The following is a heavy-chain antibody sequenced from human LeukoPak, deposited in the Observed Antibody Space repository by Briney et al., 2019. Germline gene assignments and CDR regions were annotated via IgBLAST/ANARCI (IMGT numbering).Heavy chain of an antibody. V-gene: IGHV3-23*01. CDR2: ISGTGGGT. CDR1: GFTFNTYA. J-gene: IGHJ3*02. Sequence: GGSLRLSCAASGFTFNTYAMSWVRQAPGKGLEWVSSISGTGGGTYYADSVKGRFTISRDNSHKTLYLQMNSLRAEDTAVYYCAKDREMYFYDSSGYRDAFHIWGQGTKVTVSS. D-gene: IGHD3-22*01. CDR3: AKDREMYFYDSSGYRDAFHI.